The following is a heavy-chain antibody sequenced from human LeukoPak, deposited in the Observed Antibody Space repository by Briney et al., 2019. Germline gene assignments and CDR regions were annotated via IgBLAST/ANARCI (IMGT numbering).Heavy chain of an antibody. V-gene: IGHV7-4-1*02. CDR2: INTNSGNP. D-gene: IGHD3-22*01. CDR1: GYTFTTYA. Sequence: ASVKVSCKASGYTFTTYAMNWVRQAPGQGLEWMGWINTNSGNPTYAQGFTGRFVFSLDTSVSTAYLQISSLKAEDTAVYYCARVVDYYDSSGPRGWDAFDIWGQGTMVTVSS. J-gene: IGHJ3*02. CDR3: ARVVDYYDSSGPRGWDAFDI.